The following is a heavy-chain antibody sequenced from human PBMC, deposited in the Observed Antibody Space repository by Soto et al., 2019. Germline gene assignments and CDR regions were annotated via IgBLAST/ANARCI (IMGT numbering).Heavy chain of an antibody. D-gene: IGHD3-10*01. J-gene: IGHJ4*02. CDR3: AKGTYYYGSAAYYFDY. CDR1: GFTFSSYA. V-gene: IGHV3-23*01. CDR2: ISDSGGST. Sequence: EVQLLESGGGLVQPGGSLRLSCAASGFTFSSYAMSWVRQAPGKGLEWVSGISDSGGSTYYADSVKGRFTIFRDNSKNTLYLQMNSLRAEDTAVYYCAKGTYYYGSAAYYFDYWGQGTLVTVSS.